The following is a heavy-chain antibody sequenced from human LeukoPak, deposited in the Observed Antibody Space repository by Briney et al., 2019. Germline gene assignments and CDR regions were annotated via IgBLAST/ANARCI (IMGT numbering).Heavy chain of an antibody. V-gene: IGHV3-30*18. CDR1: GFTFSSYG. CDR3: AKDRVTSSYYGSGSSPPWFDP. J-gene: IGHJ5*02. Sequence: GGSLRLSCAASGFTFSSYGMHWVRQAPGKGLDWVAVISYDGSNKYYADSVKGRFTISRDNSKNTLYLQMNSLRAEDTAVYYCAKDRVTSSYYGSGSSPPWFDPWGQGTLVTVSS. CDR2: ISYDGSNK. D-gene: IGHD3-10*01.